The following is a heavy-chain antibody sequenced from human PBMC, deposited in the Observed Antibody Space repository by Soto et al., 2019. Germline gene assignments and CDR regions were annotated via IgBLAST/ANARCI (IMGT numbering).Heavy chain of an antibody. CDR1: GGSFSGYY. D-gene: IGHD3-22*01. J-gene: IGHJ4*02. Sequence: SETLSLTCAVYGGSFSGYYWSWIRQPPGKGLEWIGEINHSGSTNYNPSLKSRVTISVDTSKNQFSLKLSSVTAADTAVYYCASKVPTDYYDSSPVIAWGQGTLVTVSS. CDR2: INHSGST. CDR3: ASKVPTDYYDSSPVIA. V-gene: IGHV4-34*01.